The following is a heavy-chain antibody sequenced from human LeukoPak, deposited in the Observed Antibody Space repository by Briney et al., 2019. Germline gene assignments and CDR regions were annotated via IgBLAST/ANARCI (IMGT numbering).Heavy chain of an antibody. Sequence: ASVKVSCKASGYTFTGYYMHWVRQAPGQGLEWMGWINPNSGGTKYAQKFQGRVTMTRDTSISTAYMELSRLRSDDTAVYYCARAGRYFDWLLSYGMDVWGQGTTVTVSS. D-gene: IGHD3-9*01. CDR3: ARAGRYFDWLLSYGMDV. J-gene: IGHJ6*02. V-gene: IGHV1-2*02. CDR1: GYTFTGYY. CDR2: INPNSGGT.